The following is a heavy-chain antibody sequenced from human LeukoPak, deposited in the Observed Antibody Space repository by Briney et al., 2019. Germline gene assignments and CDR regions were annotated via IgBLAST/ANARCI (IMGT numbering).Heavy chain of an antibody. J-gene: IGHJ4*02. CDR3: ARAGATVTRHFDY. Sequence: EASVKVSCKTSGYSFTIYGMSWVRQAHGQGLEWMGWISGENGDTKSAQRLQGRVTMSTDTSTSTAYMELRSLTSDDTAVYYCARAGATVTRHFDYWGQGTLVIVSS. CDR1: GYSFTIYG. D-gene: IGHD4-17*01. V-gene: IGHV1-18*01. CDR2: ISGENGDT.